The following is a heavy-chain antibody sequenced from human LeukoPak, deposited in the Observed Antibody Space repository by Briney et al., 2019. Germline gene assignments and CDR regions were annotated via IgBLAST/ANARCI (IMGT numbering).Heavy chain of an antibody. V-gene: IGHV4-59*01. D-gene: IGHD3-9*01. CDR1: GASISSYY. J-gene: IGHJ6*03. Sequence: SETLSLTXTVSGASISSYYWSWIRQPPGKGLEWIGYIYYSGSTNYNPSLKSRVTISVDTSKNQFSLKLSSVTAADTAVYYCARMLYYDILTGYGYYMDVWGKGTTVTVSS. CDR2: IYYSGST. CDR3: ARMLYYDILTGYGYYMDV.